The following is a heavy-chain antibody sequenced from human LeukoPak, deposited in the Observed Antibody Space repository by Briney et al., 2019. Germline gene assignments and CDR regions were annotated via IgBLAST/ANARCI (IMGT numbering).Heavy chain of an antibody. D-gene: IGHD1-7*01. CDR2: ISSSGSTI. Sequence: GGSLRLSCAASGFTFSSYEMNWVRQAPGKGLEWVSYISSSGSTIYYADSVKGRFTISRDNARNSLYLQMNSLRAEDKAVYYCARDLTGTTAFNYYYYGMDVWGQGTTVTVSS. J-gene: IGHJ6*02. CDR3: ARDLTGTTAFNYYYYGMDV. CDR1: GFTFSSYE. V-gene: IGHV3-48*03.